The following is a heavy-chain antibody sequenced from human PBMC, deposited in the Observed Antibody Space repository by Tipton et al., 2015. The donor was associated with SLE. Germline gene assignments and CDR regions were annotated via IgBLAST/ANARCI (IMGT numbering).Heavy chain of an antibody. V-gene: IGHV3-7*01. Sequence: SLRLSCAASGFPFSGFWLTWVRQAPGKGLEWGANINYDGSEKNYVDSVKGRFTISRDNAKKSLYLQMNNLRVEGTAIYYCARARRDGAFDIWGQGTLVAVSS. J-gene: IGHJ3*02. CDR1: GFPFSGFW. CDR3: ARARRDGAFDI. CDR2: INYDGSEK.